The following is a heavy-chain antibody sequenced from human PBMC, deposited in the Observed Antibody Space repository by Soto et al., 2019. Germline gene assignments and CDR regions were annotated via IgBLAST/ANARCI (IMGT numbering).Heavy chain of an antibody. CDR2: ISSGGGST. V-gene: IGHV3-23*01. Sequence: EVQLLESGGGLVQPGGSLRLSCAASGFTFSNYAMSWVRQAPGKGLEWVSGISSGGGSTFYADSVKGRFTISRDNSKNTLCLEMNSLRDGDTAVYYCAKGRGGYGAGEYWGQGTLVTVSS. D-gene: IGHD3-10*01. J-gene: IGHJ4*02. CDR1: GFTFSNYA. CDR3: AKGRGGYGAGEY.